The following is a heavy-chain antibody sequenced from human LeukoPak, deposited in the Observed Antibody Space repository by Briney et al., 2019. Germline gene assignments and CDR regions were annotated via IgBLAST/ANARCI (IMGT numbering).Heavy chain of an antibody. V-gene: IGHV3-23*01. J-gene: IGHJ4*02. D-gene: IGHD5-18*01. Sequence: GGSLRLSCAASGFTFSSYAMSWVRQAPGKGLEWVSSINNSGGSTYYADSVKGRFTISRDNSKNTLYLQMNSLRAEDTAVYYCAKDGRYTYYYYFDYWGQGTQVTVSS. CDR3: AKDGRYTYYYYFDY. CDR2: INNSGGST. CDR1: GFTFSSYA.